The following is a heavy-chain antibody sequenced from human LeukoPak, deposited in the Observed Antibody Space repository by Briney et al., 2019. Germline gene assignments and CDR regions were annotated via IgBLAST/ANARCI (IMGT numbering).Heavy chain of an antibody. CDR2: ISWNGVIT. CDR3: AKVAWVAAFDI. CDR1: GFTFDDYA. J-gene: IGHJ3*02. V-gene: IGHV3-9*01. Sequence: PGRSLRLSCAASGFTFDDYAMHWVRQAPGKGLEWVSGISWNGVITGYADSVKGRFTISRDNAKNSLYLQMNSLRAEDTALYYCAKVAWVAAFDIWGQGTMVTVSS. D-gene: IGHD2-15*01.